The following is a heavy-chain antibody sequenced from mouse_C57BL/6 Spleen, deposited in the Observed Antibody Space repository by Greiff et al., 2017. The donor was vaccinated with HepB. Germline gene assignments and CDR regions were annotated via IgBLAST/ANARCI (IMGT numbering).Heavy chain of an antibody. CDR3: ARGYDYDAAWFAY. D-gene: IGHD2-4*01. CDR1: GYTFTSYW. V-gene: IGHV1-55*01. J-gene: IGHJ3*01. Sequence: QVQLQQPGAELVKPGASVTMSCKAPGYTFTSYWITWVKQRPGQGLEWIGDIYPGSGSTNYNEKFKSKATLTVDTSSSTAYMQLSSLTSEDSAVYYCARGYDYDAAWFAYWGQGTLVTVSA. CDR2: IYPGSGST.